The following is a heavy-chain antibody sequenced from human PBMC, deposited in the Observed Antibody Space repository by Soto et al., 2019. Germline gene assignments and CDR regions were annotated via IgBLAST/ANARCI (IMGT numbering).Heavy chain of an antibody. Sequence: SESLSLTCTVSGGSISSYYWSWIRQPPGKGLEWIGYIYYSGSTNYNPSLKSRVTISVDTSKNQFSLKLSSVTAADTAVYYCARGVTYDILTGYPIHYFDYWGQGTLVNVSS. V-gene: IGHV4-59*01. CDR1: GGSISSYY. CDR2: IYYSGST. CDR3: ARGVTYDILTGYPIHYFDY. J-gene: IGHJ4*02. D-gene: IGHD3-9*01.